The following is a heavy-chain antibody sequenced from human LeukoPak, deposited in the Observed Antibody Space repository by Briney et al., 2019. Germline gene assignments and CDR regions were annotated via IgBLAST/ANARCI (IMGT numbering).Heavy chain of an antibody. CDR2: ISSNGGST. J-gene: IGHJ6*03. Sequence: GGSLRLSCAASGFTFSSYAMHWVRQAPGKGLEYVSAISSNGGSTYYANSVKGRFTISRDNAKNSLYLQMNSLRAEDTALYYCAKGGIHRGYYYYYMDVWGKGTTVTISS. CDR3: AKGGIHRGYYYYYMDV. CDR1: GFTFSSYA. V-gene: IGHV3-64*01. D-gene: IGHD6-13*01.